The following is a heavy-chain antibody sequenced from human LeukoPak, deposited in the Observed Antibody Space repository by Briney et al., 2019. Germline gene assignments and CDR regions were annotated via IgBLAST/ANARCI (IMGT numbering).Heavy chain of an antibody. J-gene: IGHJ4*02. Sequence: LSGGSLRLSCAASGFTFSTYSMNWVRQAPGKGLEWVSFISNSGTIVYYAESVKGRFTISRDNAKNSLYLQMNSLRVEDTAVYYCGRGHWGLDYWGQGTLVTVS. D-gene: IGHD7-27*01. V-gene: IGHV3-48*04. CDR3: GRGHWGLDY. CDR1: GFTFSTYS. CDR2: ISNSGTIV.